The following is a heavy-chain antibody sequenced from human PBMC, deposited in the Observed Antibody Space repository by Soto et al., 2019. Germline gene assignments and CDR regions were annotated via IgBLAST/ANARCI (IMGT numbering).Heavy chain of an antibody. CDR2: IIPIFGTA. Sequence: SVKVSCKASGGTLSSYAISWVRQAPGQGREWMGGIIPIFGTANYAQEFQGRVTITADKSTSTAYMELSSLRSEDTAVYYCARADSCGWYGFDFWGQGTLVTVSS. CDR3: ARADSCGWYGFDF. J-gene: IGHJ4*02. V-gene: IGHV1-69*06. CDR1: GGTLSSYA. D-gene: IGHD6-19*01.